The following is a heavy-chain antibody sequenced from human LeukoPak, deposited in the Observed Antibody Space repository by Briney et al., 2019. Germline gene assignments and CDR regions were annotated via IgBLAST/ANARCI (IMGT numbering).Heavy chain of an antibody. CDR2: INHSGSS. CDR3: ARGHIRAARKEYYFDY. V-gene: IGHV4-34*01. D-gene: IGHD6-6*01. CDR1: GGSFSGYY. Sequence: SETLSLTCAVYGGSFSGYYWSWIRQPPGKGLEWIGEINHSGSSNYNPSLKSRVTISVDTSKNQFSLKLSSVTAADTAVYYCARGHIRAARKEYYFDYWGQGTLVTVSS. J-gene: IGHJ4*02.